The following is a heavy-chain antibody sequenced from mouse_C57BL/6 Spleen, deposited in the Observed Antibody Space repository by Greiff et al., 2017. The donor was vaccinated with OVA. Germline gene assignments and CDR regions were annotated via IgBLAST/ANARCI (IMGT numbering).Heavy chain of an antibody. Sequence: VQLQQPGTELVKPGASVKLSCKASGYTFTSYWMHWVKQRPGQGLEWIGNINPSNGGTNYNEKFKSKATLTVDKSSSTAYMQLSSLTSEDSAVYYCARRISITTVVAPGFDYWGQGTTLTVSS. CDR2: INPSNGGT. CDR1: GYTFTSYW. CDR3: ARRISITTVVAPGFDY. V-gene: IGHV1-53*01. J-gene: IGHJ2*01. D-gene: IGHD1-1*01.